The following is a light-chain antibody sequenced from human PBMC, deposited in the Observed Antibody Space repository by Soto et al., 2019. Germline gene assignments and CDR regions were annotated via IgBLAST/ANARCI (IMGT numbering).Light chain of an antibody. CDR3: MQDLQTQLT. Sequence: DIVMTQSPLSLPVTPGEPASISCRSSQSLLHSNGYNYLDWYLQKPGQSPQLLIYLGSNRASGVPDRFSGSGSGTDFTLKISRVEAEDVGVYYCMQDLQTQLTFGGGTKVEIK. V-gene: IGKV2-28*01. CDR2: LGS. CDR1: QSLLHSNGYNY. J-gene: IGKJ4*01.